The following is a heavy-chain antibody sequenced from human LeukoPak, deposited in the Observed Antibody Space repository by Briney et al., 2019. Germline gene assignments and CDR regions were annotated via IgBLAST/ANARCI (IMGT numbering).Heavy chain of an antibody. CDR3: ARDLGQWLETIQTNSDY. CDR1: GYTFTSYG. D-gene: IGHD6-19*01. V-gene: IGHV1-18*01. CDR2: ISAYNGNT. J-gene: IGHJ4*02. Sequence: ASVKVSCKASGYTFTSYGISWVRQAPGQGLEWMGWISAYNGNTNYAQKLQGRVTMTTDTSTSTAYMELRSLRAEDTAVYYCARDLGQWLETIQTNSDYWGQGTLVTVSS.